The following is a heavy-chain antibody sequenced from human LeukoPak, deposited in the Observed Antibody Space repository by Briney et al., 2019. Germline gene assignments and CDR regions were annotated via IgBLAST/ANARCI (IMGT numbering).Heavy chain of an antibody. D-gene: IGHD6-13*01. Sequence: SETLSLTCAVYGGSFSGYYWSWIRQPPGKGLEWIGEINHSGSTNYNPSLKSRVTISVDTSKNQFSLKLSSVTAADTAVHYCARTSKWAAAAPLDYWGQGTLVTVSS. CDR1: GGSFSGYY. CDR2: INHSGST. J-gene: IGHJ4*02. V-gene: IGHV4-34*01. CDR3: ARTSKWAAAAPLDY.